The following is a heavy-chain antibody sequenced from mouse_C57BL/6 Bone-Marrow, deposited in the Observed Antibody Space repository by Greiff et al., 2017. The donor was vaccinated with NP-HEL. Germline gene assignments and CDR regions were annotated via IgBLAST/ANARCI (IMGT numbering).Heavy chain of an antibody. Sequence: QVQLQQPGAELVKPGASVKMSCKASGYTFTSYWITWVKQRPGQGLEWIGDIYPGSGSTNYNEKFKSKATLTVDTSSSTAYMQLSSLTSEDSAVYYCARDLGFGILRRSGAMDYWGQGTSVTVSS. D-gene: IGHD1-2*01. CDR1: GYTFTSYW. V-gene: IGHV1-55*01. CDR3: ARDLGFGILRRSGAMDY. CDR2: IYPGSGST. J-gene: IGHJ4*01.